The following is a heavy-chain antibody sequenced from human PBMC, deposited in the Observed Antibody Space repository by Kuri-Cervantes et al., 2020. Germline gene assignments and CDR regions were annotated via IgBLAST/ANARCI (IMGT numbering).Heavy chain of an antibody. CDR1: GFTFSSYD. Sequence: GESLKISCAASGFTFSSYDMHWVRQATGKGLEWVSAIGTAGDTYYPGSVKGRFTISRDNSKNTLYLQMNSLRAEDTAVYYCARDPRLLGGAQHNWGQGTLVTVSS. D-gene: IGHD3-16*01. CDR2: IGTAGDT. J-gene: IGHJ4*02. CDR3: ARDPRLLGGAQHN. V-gene: IGHV3-13*01.